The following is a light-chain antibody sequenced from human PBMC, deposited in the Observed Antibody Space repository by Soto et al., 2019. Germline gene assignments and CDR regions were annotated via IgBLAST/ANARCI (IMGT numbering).Light chain of an antibody. CDR1: QSVSSN. V-gene: IGKV3-15*01. CDR3: QQYNSYSIT. Sequence: EIVMTQSPATLSVSPGERATLSCRASQSVSSNLAWYQQKPGQAPRLLIYGASTRATGIPARFSGSGSGTEFTLTISSLQSEDFATYYCQQYNSYSITFGQGTRLEIK. CDR2: GAS. J-gene: IGKJ5*01.